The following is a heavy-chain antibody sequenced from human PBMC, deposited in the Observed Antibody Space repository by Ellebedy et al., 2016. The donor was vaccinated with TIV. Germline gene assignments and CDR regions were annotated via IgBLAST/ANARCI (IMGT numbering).Heavy chain of an antibody. D-gene: IGHD4-17*01. CDR2: IYYSGST. J-gene: IGHJ2*01. V-gene: IGHV4-31*03. CDR3: ARDQDRDYGDYVVGEWYFDL. CDR1: GGSISSGGYY. Sequence: SETLSLXXTVSGGSISSGGYYWSWIRQHPGKGLEWIGYIYYSGSTYYNPSLKSRVTISVDTSKNQFSLKLSSVTAADTAVYYCARDQDRDYGDYVVGEWYFDLWGRGTLVTVSS.